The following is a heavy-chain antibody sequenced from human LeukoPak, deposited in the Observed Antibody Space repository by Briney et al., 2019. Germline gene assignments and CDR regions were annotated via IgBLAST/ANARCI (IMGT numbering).Heavy chain of an antibody. J-gene: IGHJ2*01. D-gene: IGHD5-18*01. CDR2: ISAYNGNT. CDR1: GYTFTSYG. Sequence: ASVKVSCKASGYTFTSYGISWVRQAPGQGLEWMGWISAYNGNTNYAQKLQGRVTMTTDTSTSTACMELRSLRSEDTAVYYCARGTRGYSYHFDLWGRGTLVTVSS. V-gene: IGHV1-18*01. CDR3: ARGTRGYSYHFDL.